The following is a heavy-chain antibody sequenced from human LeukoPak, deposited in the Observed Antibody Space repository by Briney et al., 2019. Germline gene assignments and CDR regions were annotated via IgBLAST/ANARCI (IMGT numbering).Heavy chain of an antibody. D-gene: IGHD3-10*01. Sequence: SETLSLTCTVSGGSISSYYWSWIRQPPGKGLEWIGYIYYSGGTNYNPSLKSRVTISVDTSKNQFSLKLSSVTAADTAVYYCARDSRDYYGSGRANWFDPWGQGTLVTVSS. V-gene: IGHV4-59*01. CDR3: ARDSRDYYGSGRANWFDP. J-gene: IGHJ5*02. CDR1: GGSISSYY. CDR2: IYYSGGT.